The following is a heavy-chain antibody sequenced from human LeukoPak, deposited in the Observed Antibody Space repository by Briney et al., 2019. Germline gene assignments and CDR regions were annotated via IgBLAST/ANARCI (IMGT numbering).Heavy chain of an antibody. V-gene: IGHV3-21*06. CDR3: VRKMKTGSSSGDYDY. D-gene: IGHD1-1*01. Sequence: GASLRLSCAASGFIFSGHTMNWVRQAPGRGLEWVSSISTSSTYIYYAGSVGGRFTISRDNPKNSLFLQMNSLRAEDTAIYYCVRKMKTGSSSGDYDYWGQGTLVTVSS. CDR1: GFIFSGHT. J-gene: IGHJ4*02. CDR2: ISTSSTYI.